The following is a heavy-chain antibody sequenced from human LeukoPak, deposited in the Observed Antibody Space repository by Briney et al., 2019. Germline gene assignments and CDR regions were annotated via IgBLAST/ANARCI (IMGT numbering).Heavy chain of an antibody. CDR2: IYYSGST. CDR1: GGSISSYY. D-gene: IGHD6-13*01. J-gene: IGHJ5*02. Sequence: SETLSLTCTVSGGSISSYYWSWIRQPPGKGLEWIGYIYYSGSTNYNPSLKSRVTISVDTSKNQFSLKLSSVTAADTAVYYCARQIAAAGFNWFDPGAREPWSPSPQ. CDR3: ARQIAAAGFNWFDP. V-gene: IGHV4-59*08.